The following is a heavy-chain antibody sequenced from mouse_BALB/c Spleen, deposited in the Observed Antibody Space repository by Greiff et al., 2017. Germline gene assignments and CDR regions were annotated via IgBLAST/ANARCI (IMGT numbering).Heavy chain of an antibody. CDR1: GDSITSGY. Sequence: EVQVVESGPSLVKPSQTLSLTCSVTGDSITSGYWNWIRKFPGNKLEYMGYISYSGSTYYNPSLKSRISITRDTSKNQYYLQLNSVTTEDTATYYCARFHYGYPWFAYWGQGTLVTVSA. D-gene: IGHD2-2*01. J-gene: IGHJ3*01. CDR3: ARFHYGYPWFAY. V-gene: IGHV3-8*02. CDR2: ISYSGST.